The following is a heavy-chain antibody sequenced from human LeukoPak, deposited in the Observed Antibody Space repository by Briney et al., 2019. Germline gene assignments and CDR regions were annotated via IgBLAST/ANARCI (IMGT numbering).Heavy chain of an antibody. CDR1: GFTFSSYE. CDR3: ASWEMATTTGFDY. V-gene: IGHV3-48*03. CDR2: ISSSGSTI. J-gene: IGHJ4*02. Sequence: GSLRLSCAASGFTFSSYEMNWVRQAPGKGLEWVSYISSSGSTIYYADSVKGRFTISRDNAKNSLYQQMNSLRAEDTAVYYCASWEMATTTGFDYRGQGTLVTVSS. D-gene: IGHD5-24*01.